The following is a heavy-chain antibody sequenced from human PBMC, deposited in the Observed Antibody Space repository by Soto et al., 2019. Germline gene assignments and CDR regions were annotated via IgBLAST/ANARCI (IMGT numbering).Heavy chain of an antibody. CDR1: CGSISSGGYY. V-gene: IGHV4-31*03. CDR2: IYYSGST. J-gene: IGHJ5*02. Sequence: QVQLQESGPGLVKPSQNLSLTCTVSCGSISSGGYYWSWIRQKPGKGLEWIGYIYYSGSTYYNPSNKSRVNISVDTSKNQFSLKLSSVTPADTAVYYWARVGGINWFDPWGQGTLVTVSS. D-gene: IGHD1-20*01. CDR3: ARVGGINWFDP.